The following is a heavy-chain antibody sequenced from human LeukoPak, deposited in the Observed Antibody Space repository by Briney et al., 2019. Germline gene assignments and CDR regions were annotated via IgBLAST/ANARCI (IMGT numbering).Heavy chain of an antibody. Sequence: GGSLRLSCAASGFTFNTYGMHWVRQAPGKGLEWVAVMSYDGSDKVYADSVKGRFTISRDNSKNTLYLQMNSLRAEDTAAYYCARGGDCDILTGYSDFDYWGQGTLVTVSS. J-gene: IGHJ4*02. V-gene: IGHV3-30*03. D-gene: IGHD3-9*01. CDR3: ARGGDCDILTGYSDFDY. CDR1: GFTFNTYG. CDR2: MSYDGSDK.